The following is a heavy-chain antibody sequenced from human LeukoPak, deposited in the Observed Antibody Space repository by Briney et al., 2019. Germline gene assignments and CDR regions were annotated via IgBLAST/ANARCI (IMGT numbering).Heavy chain of an antibody. J-gene: IGHJ4*02. CDR1: GFTFSSDA. D-gene: IGHD2-15*01. CDR3: AKDRGRTWVQVAN. V-gene: IGHV3-23*01. Sequence: GGSLRLSCIGTGFTFSSDAMGWVRQAPGKGLEWVSGITVSGGSTYYADSVKGRFTISRDNSKNTLYLQMNSLRVEDTAVYYCAKDRGRTWVQVANWGQGTLVTVSS. CDR2: ITVSGGST.